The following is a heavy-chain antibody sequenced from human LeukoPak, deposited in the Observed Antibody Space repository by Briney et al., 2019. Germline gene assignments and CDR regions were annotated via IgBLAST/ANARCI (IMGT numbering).Heavy chain of an antibody. V-gene: IGHV4-59*01. J-gene: IGHJ6*03. D-gene: IGHD6-6*01. CDR2: IYYSGST. CDR3: ARASIAARYYYYYYMDV. Sequence: SETLSLTCTVSGGSNSSYYWSWIRQPPGKGLEWIGYIYYSGSTNYNPSLKSRVTISVDTSKNQFSLKLSSVTAADTAVYYCARASIAARYYYYYYMDVWGKGTTVTVSS. CDR1: GGSNSSYY.